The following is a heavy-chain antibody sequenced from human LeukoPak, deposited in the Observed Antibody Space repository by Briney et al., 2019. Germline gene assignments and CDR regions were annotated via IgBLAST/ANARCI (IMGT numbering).Heavy chain of an antibody. CDR2: INPNDGNT. D-gene: IGHD5-12*01. CDR1: GYTFNNYG. J-gene: IGHJ4*02. V-gene: IGHV1-18*01. Sequence: ASVKVSCKASGYTFNNYGLSWVRQAPGQGLEWMGWINPNDGNTDYAQKFQGRVSMTTDTSTSTAYMELWSLTSDDTAVYFCARDRLSLVTTIIFDYWGQGTLVTVSS. CDR3: ARDRLSLVTTIIFDY.